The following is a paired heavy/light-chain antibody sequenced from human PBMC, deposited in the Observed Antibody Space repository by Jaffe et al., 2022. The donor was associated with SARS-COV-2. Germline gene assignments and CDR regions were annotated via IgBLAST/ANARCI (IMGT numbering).Light chain of an antibody. Sequence: QSALTQPASVSGSPGQSITISCTGTSSDVGGYNSVSWYQQHPGKSPKLMIYEVSNRPSGVPDRFSGSKSGNTASLTISGLQTEDEADYYCSSYTDTFTVFGGGTKLTVL. CDR2: EVS. J-gene: IGLJ2*01. CDR3: SSYTDTFTV. CDR1: SSDVGGYNS. V-gene: IGLV2-14*01.
Heavy chain of an antibody. D-gene: IGHD1-26*01. Sequence: EVHLVESGGGLVKPGGSLRLSCAASGFTFTTYTMNWVRQAPGKGLEWVSSITSSSSYIYYADSVKGRFTISRDNAKNSLFLQMNSLRAEDTAVYYCAREVYNGSPDIWGQGTMVTVSS. CDR3: AREVYNGSPDI. CDR1: GFTFTTYT. J-gene: IGHJ3*02. V-gene: IGHV3-21*06. CDR2: ITSSSSYI.